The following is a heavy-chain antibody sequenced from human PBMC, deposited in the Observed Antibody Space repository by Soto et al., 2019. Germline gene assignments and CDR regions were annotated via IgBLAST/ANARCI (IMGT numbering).Heavy chain of an antibody. CDR3: AKRPLELHMYDY. J-gene: IGHJ4*02. V-gene: IGHV3-23*01. CDR1: GFIFRNYV. CDR2: IIGSCGTT. D-gene: IGHD1-7*01. Sequence: LRLSCTASGFIFRNYVMTWVRQAPGKGLEWVSSIIGSCGTTYYTDSVKGRFTISRDNSKNTLFLQINSLRAEDTAVYYFAKRPLELHMYDYCGEVTLLTFHS.